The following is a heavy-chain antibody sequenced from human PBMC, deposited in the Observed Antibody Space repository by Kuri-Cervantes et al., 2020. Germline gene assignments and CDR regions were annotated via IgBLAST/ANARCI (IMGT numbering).Heavy chain of an antibody. V-gene: IGHV4-34*01. J-gene: IGHJ6*02. D-gene: IGHD3-10*01. CDR1: GGSFSGYY. CDR2: IYHSGST. CDR3: VVGGFSGSNYDYYYYGMDV. Sequence: SQTLSLTCAVYGGSFSGYYWSWIRQPPGKGLEWIGSIYHSGSTYYNPSLKSRVTISVDTSKNQFSLKLSSVTAADTAAYYCVVGGFSGSNYDYYYYGMDVWGQGTTVTVSS.